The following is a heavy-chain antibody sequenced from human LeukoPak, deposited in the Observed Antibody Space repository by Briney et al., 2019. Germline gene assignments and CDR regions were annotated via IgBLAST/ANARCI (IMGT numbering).Heavy chain of an antibody. CDR1: GGSISSSAYH. J-gene: IGHJ4*02. D-gene: IGHD6-19*01. Sequence: PSETLSLTCTVSGGSISSSAYHWGWIRQPPGKGLEWIGSIYHSGSTYYNPSLKSRVTISVDTSKNQFSLKLSSVTAADTAVYYCARAEWLVHGIFDYWGQGTLVTVSS. V-gene: IGHV4-39*07. CDR2: IYHSGST. CDR3: ARAEWLVHGIFDY.